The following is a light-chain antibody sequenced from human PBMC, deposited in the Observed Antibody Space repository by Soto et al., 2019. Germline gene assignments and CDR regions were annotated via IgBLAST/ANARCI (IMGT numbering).Light chain of an antibody. CDR2: RNN. CDR3: ASWDASVSGWV. V-gene: IGLV1-47*01. CDR1: RSNIGSKY. J-gene: IGLJ3*02. Sequence: QSVLSQPPSASGTPGQRVTISCSGSRSNIGSKYVYWYQRLPGTAPKLLIYRNNERPSGVPDRFSGSKSGTSASLAIGDLRSEDEADYYCASWDASVSGWVFGGGTKVTVL.